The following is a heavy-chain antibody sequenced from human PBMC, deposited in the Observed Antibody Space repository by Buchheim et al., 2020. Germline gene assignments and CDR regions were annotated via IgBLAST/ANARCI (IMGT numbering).Heavy chain of an antibody. Sequence: QLQLQESGPGLVKPSETLSLTCTVSGGSISSSSYYWGWIRQPPGKGLEWIGSIYYSGSTYYNPSLKSRVTISVATSKNQFSLKLSSVTAADTAVYYCARHGGYDILTGYLFYFDYWGQGTL. D-gene: IGHD3-9*01. CDR2: IYYSGST. CDR3: ARHGGYDILTGYLFYFDY. CDR1: GGSISSSSYY. V-gene: IGHV4-39*01. J-gene: IGHJ4*02.